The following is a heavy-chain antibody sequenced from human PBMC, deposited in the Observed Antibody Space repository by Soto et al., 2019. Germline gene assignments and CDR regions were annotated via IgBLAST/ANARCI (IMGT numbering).Heavy chain of an antibody. V-gene: IGHV3-15*07. CDR1: DFNFDNAW. CDR2: IKSKTDGGTP. Sequence: EVQLVESGGGLVKPGGSLRLSCAASDFNFDNAWVKWVRQAPGKGLEWVGRIKSKTDGGTPDYTAPVKGRFTISRDDSTITLYLQRNCEKTEDTAVYYCITAGRGRKIYPEDFWGQG. CDR3: ITAGRGRKIYPEDF. J-gene: IGHJ6*02. D-gene: IGHD1-1*01.